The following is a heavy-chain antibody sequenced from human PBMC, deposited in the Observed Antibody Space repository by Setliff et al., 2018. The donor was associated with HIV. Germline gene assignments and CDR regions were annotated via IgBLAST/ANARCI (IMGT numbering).Heavy chain of an antibody. CDR1: GFIFSDYE. J-gene: IGHJ4*02. V-gene: IGHV3-48*03. CDR2: ITGSDGAV. D-gene: IGHD2-8*02. CDR3: ARDRLTSARYWTSDY. Sequence: GGSLRLSCAASGFIFSDYEMNWVRQAPGKGLEWVSYITGSDGAVFTTSRDNAKNSLYLVMNSLRADDTATYYCARDRLTSARYWTSDYWGQGTLVTVSS.